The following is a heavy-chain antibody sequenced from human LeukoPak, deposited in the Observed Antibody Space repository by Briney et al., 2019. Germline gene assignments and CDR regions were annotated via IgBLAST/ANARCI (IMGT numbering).Heavy chain of an antibody. V-gene: IGHV3-21*01. CDR1: GFTFSSYS. CDR2: ISSSSSYI. D-gene: IGHD2-15*01. CDR3: AREKYCSGGCCYSTFDY. J-gene: IGHJ4*02. Sequence: AGGSLRLSCAASGFTFSSYSMNWVRQAPGKGLEWVSSISSSSSYIYYADSVKGRFTISRDNAKNSLYLQMNSLRAEDTAVYYCAREKYCSGGCCYSTFDYWGQGTLVTVSS.